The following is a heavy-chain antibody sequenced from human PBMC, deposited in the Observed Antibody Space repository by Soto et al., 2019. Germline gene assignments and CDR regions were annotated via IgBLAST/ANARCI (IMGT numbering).Heavy chain of an antibody. CDR1: GGSISSGDYY. D-gene: IGHD3-22*01. J-gene: IGHJ4*02. Sequence: QVQLQESGPGLVKPSQTLSLTCTVSGGSISSGDYYWSWIRQPPGKGLEWIGYIYYSGSTYYNPSLRGGVTISEDTSKTQSSLKRGFVTAAATAVYYCARGSYYYDSGGYYHYWGQGTLVTVSS. CDR3: ARGSYYYDSGGYYHY. CDR2: IYYSGST. V-gene: IGHV4-30-4*01.